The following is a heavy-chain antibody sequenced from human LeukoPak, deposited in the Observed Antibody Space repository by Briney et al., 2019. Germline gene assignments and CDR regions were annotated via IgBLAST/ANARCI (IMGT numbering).Heavy chain of an antibody. J-gene: IGHJ4*02. CDR2: ISGSGGST. V-gene: IGHV3-23*01. Sequence: GGSLELSCAGSGFTFSSYSMNLVRQAPGKGLEGVSTISGSGGSTYYADSVKGRFTISRDNSKNTLYLQMNSLRAEDTAVYYCAKTSTTVTTGNYFDYWGQGTLVTVSS. D-gene: IGHD4-17*01. CDR1: GFTFSSYS. CDR3: AKTSTTVTTGNYFDY.